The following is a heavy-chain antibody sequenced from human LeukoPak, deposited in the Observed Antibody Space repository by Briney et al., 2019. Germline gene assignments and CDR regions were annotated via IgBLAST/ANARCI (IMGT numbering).Heavy chain of an antibody. J-gene: IGHJ4*02. D-gene: IGHD2-15*01. V-gene: IGHV4-39*01. CDR3: VRGSTLRHYQY. CDR2: IYYSGTT. Sequence: SETLSLTCIVSGGSISSSGYYWDWIRRPPGKVLEWIGSIYYSGTTYYNPSLKSRVTVSVDTSKNQFSLTLSYVTAADTAVYYCVRGSTLRHYQYWGQGTLVTVSS. CDR1: GGSISSSGYY.